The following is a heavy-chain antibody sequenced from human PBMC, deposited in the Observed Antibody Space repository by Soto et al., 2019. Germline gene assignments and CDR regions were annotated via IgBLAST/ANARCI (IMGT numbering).Heavy chain of an antibody. J-gene: IGHJ4*02. CDR1: GFTFSSYA. CDR3: AKGRESSGSYRPFDY. V-gene: IGHV3-23*01. D-gene: IGHD3-22*01. Sequence: WSLRLSCAASGFTFSSYAMSWVRQAPGKGLEWVSAISAGAVATNYADSVKGRFTISRDNSKNTLYLQMNSLRAEDTAVYYCAKGRESSGSYRPFDYWGQGALVTVSS. CDR2: ISAGAVAT.